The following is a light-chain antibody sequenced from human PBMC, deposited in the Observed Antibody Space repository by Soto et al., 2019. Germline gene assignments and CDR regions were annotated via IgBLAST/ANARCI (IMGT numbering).Light chain of an antibody. J-gene: IGKJ4*01. CDR2: KAS. CDR3: QQYEDYPLT. CDR1: QSISSW. V-gene: IGKV1-5*03. Sequence: DIQLTQSPSTLSASVGDRVTITCRASQSISSWLAWYQQKPGKAPKLLVYKASSLESGVPSRFSGSGSGTEFTLTISTLQPDDFATYYCQQYEDYPLTFGGGTKVEI.